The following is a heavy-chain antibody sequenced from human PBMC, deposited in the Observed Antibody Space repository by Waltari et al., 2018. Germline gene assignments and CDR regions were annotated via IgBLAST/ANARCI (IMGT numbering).Heavy chain of an antibody. CDR2: INPSGGST. J-gene: IGHJ5*02. CDR3: ARGGPQRDWFDP. CDR1: GYTFTSYY. V-gene: IGHV1-46*01. D-gene: IGHD3-16*01. Sequence: QVQLVQSGAEVKKPGASVQVSCKSSGYTFTSYYIHWVRQAPGQGVEWMGVINPSGGSTTYAQKFQGRVTMTRDTSTSTVYMELSSLRSDDPAVYYCARGGPQRDWFDPWGQGTLVTVSS.